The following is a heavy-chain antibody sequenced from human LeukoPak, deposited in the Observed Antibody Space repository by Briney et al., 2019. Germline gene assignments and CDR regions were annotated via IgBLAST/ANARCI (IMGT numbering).Heavy chain of an antibody. J-gene: IGHJ6*02. CDR3: ARPSEEYSYYYGMDV. CDR1: GGSIGSTHYS. CDR2: IHYSGST. Sequence: SSETLSLTCTVSGGSIGSTHYSWGWIRQPPGKGLEWIGSIHYSGSTYYNPSLKSRVTISVDTSKNHFSLRLSSVIAADTAVYYCARPSEEYSYYYGMDVWGQGTTVTVSS. V-gene: IGHV4-39*02.